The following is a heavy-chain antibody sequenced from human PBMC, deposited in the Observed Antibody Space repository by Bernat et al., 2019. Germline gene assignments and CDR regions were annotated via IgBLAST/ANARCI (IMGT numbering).Heavy chain of an antibody. Sequence: EVQLVESGGGLVQPGGSLRLSCAASGFTVSSNYMSWVRQAPGKGLEWGSVIYSGGSTYYADSVKGRFTISRDNSKNTLYLQMNSLRAEDTAVYYCARETIAAAGTFDPWGQGTLVTVSS. CDR2: IYSGGST. J-gene: IGHJ5*02. D-gene: IGHD6-13*01. V-gene: IGHV3-66*01. CDR1: GFTVSSNY. CDR3: ARETIAAAGTFDP.